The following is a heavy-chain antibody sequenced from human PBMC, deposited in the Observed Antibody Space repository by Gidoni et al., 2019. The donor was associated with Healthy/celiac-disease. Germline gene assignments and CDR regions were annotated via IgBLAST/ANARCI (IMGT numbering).Heavy chain of an antibody. Sequence: EVQLVESGGGLVQPGGSLRLSCAASGLTFSSYEMNWVRQAPGKGLEWVSYISSSGSTIYYADSVKGRFTISRDNAKNSLYLQMNSLRAEDTAVYYCARVGRDGYNWLGFDYWGQGTLVTVSS. J-gene: IGHJ4*02. V-gene: IGHV3-48*03. CDR3: ARVGRDGYNWLGFDY. CDR1: GLTFSSYE. D-gene: IGHD5-12*01. CDR2: ISSSGSTI.